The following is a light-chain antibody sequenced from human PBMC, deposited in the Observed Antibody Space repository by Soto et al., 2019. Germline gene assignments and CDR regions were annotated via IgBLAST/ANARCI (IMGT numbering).Light chain of an antibody. V-gene: IGKV3-20*01. J-gene: IGKJ5*01. CDR1: QRVSSSY. Sequence: EIVVTLSPGTLSLSPGERATLSCRASQRVSSSYLAWYLPTPGQAPRLLLYAGSSRAIVTPARFTRGRSGTDFTLTTSRLEPEDFAVYYCQQYGYSPITFGQGTRLEIK. CDR3: QQYGYSPIT. CDR2: AGS.